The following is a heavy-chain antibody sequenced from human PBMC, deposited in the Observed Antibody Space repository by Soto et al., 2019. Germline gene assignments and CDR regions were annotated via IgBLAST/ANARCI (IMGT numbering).Heavy chain of an antibody. CDR2: IYYSGST. V-gene: IGHV4-31*03. J-gene: IGHJ4*02. Sequence: SETLSLTCTVSGGSISSGDYYWSWIRQYPGKGLEWIGYIYYSGSTNYSPSLKSRVSISVDTSKNQFSLKLSSVTAADTAVYYCARAMVRGVIIARTSRFDYWGQGTLVTVSS. CDR1: GGSISSGDYY. D-gene: IGHD3-10*01. CDR3: ARAMVRGVIIARTSRFDY.